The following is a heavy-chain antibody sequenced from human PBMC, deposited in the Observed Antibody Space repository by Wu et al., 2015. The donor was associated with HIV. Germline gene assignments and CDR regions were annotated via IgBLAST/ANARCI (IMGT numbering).Heavy chain of an antibody. J-gene: IGHJ6*02. CDR1: GYTFTGYY. Sequence: QVQLVQSGAEVKKPGASVKVSCKASGYTFTGYYMHWVRQAPGQGLEWMGWINPNSGGTNYAQKFQGRVTMTRDTSISTAYMELSRLRSDDTAVYYCARDRLAAAGIDYYYGMDVWGQGTTVTVSS. CDR3: ARDRLAAAGIDYYYGMDV. V-gene: IGHV1-2*02. D-gene: IGHD6-13*01. CDR2: INPNSGGT.